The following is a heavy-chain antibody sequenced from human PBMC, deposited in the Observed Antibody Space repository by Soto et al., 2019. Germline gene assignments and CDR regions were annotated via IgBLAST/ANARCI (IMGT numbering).Heavy chain of an antibody. CDR1: GFTFGDYA. Sequence: SLRLSCAASGFTFGDYAMHWVRQAPGKGLEWVSGISWNSGSIGYADSVKGRFTISRDNAKNSLYLQMNSLRAEDTALYYCAKGNYYDSSGYPDYWGQGTLVTVSS. D-gene: IGHD3-22*01. V-gene: IGHV3-9*01. CDR2: ISWNSGSI. J-gene: IGHJ4*02. CDR3: AKGNYYDSSGYPDY.